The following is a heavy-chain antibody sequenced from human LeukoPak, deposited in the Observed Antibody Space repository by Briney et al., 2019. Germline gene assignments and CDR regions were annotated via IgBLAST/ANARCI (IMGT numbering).Heavy chain of an antibody. CDR3: ARLSRGRYFDWVHFDY. V-gene: IGHV1-8*01. CDR2: MNPNSGNT. J-gene: IGHJ4*01. D-gene: IGHD3-9*01. Sequence: ASVKVSCKASGYTFTSYDINWVRQATGQGLEWMGWMNPNSGNTGYAQKFQGRVTMTRNTSISTAYMELSSLRSEDTAVYYCARLSRGRYFDWVHFDYWGQEPWSPSPQ. CDR1: GYTFTSYD.